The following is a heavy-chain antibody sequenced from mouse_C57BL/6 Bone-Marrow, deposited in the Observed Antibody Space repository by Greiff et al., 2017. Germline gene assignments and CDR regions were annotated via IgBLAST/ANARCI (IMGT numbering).Heavy chain of an antibody. CDR3: ARRPLGSYYLDY. V-gene: IGHV1-54*01. CDR2: INPGGGGT. Sequence: QVQLQQSGAELVRPGTSVTVSCTASGYAFTNYLLEWVQQRPGQGLEWIGVINPGGGGTNYNEKFKRKATLTADKSSSTAYMQLSSLTSEDSAVYFCARRPLGSYYLDYWGQGTTLTVSS. J-gene: IGHJ2*01. CDR1: GYAFTNYL. D-gene: IGHD4-1*01.